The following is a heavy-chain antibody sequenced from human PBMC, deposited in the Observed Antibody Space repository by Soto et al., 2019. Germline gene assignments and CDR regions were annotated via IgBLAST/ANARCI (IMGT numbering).Heavy chain of an antibody. CDR3: ALPTPPDTVGVSDY. V-gene: IGHV3-23*01. CDR2: ISGSGGST. Sequence: EVQLLESGGGLVQPGGSLRLSCAASGFTFSSYAMSWVRQAPGKGLEWVAAISGSGGSTYYADSVKGRFTISRDNSKNTLYLQMNSRRAEDTAVDYCALPTPPDTVGVSDYGGQGTLVTVSS. J-gene: IGHJ4*02. D-gene: IGHD4-17*01. CDR1: GFTFSSYA.